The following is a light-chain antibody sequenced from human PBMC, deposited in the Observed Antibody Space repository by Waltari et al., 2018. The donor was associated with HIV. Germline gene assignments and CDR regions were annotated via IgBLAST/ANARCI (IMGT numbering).Light chain of an antibody. Sequence: QSALTQPPSASGSPGQSVTLSCTGTRSDVGGYNYISWHQQNPGKAPKLMIYDVIKRPSGVPDRFSGSKSGNTASLTVSGLQPEDEADYYCSSHAGSKVVFGGGTRLTVL. J-gene: IGLJ2*01. CDR3: SSHAGSKVV. V-gene: IGLV2-8*01. CDR1: RSDVGGYNY. CDR2: DVI.